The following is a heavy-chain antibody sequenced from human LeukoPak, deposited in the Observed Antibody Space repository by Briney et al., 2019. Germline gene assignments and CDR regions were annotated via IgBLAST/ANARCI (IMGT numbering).Heavy chain of an antibody. CDR1: GGTFSSYA. D-gene: IGHD6-6*01. J-gene: IGHJ4*02. CDR2: IIPIFGTA. CDR3: ARVKGSSSSPFDY. V-gene: IGHV1-69*06. Sequence: SVKVSCKASGGTFSSYAISWVRQAPGQGLEWMGRIIPIFGTANYAQKFQGRVTITADKSTSTAYMGLSSLRSEDTAVYYCARVKGSSSSPFDYWGQGTLVTVSS.